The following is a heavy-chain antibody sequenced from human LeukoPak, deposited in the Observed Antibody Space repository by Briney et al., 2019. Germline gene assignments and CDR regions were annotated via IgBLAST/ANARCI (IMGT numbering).Heavy chain of an antibody. D-gene: IGHD3-22*01. CDR1: GTTLSNYG. J-gene: IGHJ4*02. CDR2: ITDNGRT. Sequence: GGSLRPSCAVSGTTLSNYGMSWVRQAPGKGLDWVAGITDNGRTTYADSVKGRFTISRDNPKNTLYLQMNSLRAEDTAVYFCAKRGVVIRVILVGFHKEAYYFDSWGQGALVTVSS. CDR3: AKRGVVIRVILVGFHKEAYYFDS. V-gene: IGHV3-23*01.